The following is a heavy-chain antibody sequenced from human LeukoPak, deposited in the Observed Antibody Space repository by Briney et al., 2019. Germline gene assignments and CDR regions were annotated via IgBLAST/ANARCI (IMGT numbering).Heavy chain of an antibody. D-gene: IGHD2-2*01. Sequence: PGESLRLSCAASGFTFRNYAMTWVRQAPGKGLEWVSAISAGGSTYYADSVKGRFTISRDNFKNTLYLQMNSLRAEDTAVYYCVVVVPAAMFGFDPWGQGTLVTVSS. V-gene: IGHV3-23*01. J-gene: IGHJ5*02. CDR2: ISAGGST. CDR1: GFTFRNYA. CDR3: VVVVPAAMFGFDP.